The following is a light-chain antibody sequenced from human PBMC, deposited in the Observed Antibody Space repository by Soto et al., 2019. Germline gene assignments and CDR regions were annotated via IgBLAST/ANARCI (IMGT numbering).Light chain of an antibody. V-gene: IGKV1-9*01. Sequence: IQLTQSPSSLPASVGDRVSITCRASQDIKTYLAWYQQKRGKAPKLLISGTFTLQSGVPSRFNGSGSGTDFTLTISRLQPEDFATYYCQHLNNYPPFTFGPGTKVDLE. J-gene: IGKJ3*01. CDR1: QDIKTY. CDR3: QHLNNYPPFT. CDR2: GTF.